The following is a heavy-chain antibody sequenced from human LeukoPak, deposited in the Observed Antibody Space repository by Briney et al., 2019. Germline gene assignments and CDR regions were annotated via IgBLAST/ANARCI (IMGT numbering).Heavy chain of an antibody. CDR1: GFTFSSYW. CDR2: INSDGSST. CDR3: ARVPRELFGLDY. J-gene: IGHJ4*02. D-gene: IGHD1-7*01. Sequence: GGSLRLSCAASGFTFSSYWMHWVRQTPGKGLVWVSRINSDGSSTSYADSVKGRFTISRDNAKNTLFSQMNSLRVEDTAVYYCARVPRELFGLDYWGQGTLVTVSS. V-gene: IGHV3-74*01.